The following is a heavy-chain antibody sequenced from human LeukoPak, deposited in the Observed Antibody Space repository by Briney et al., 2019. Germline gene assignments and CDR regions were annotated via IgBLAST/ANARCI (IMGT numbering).Heavy chain of an antibody. V-gene: IGHV3-74*01. CDR3: IRTLIVATSPNMDV. J-gene: IGHJ6*03. CDR1: GFTFSSYW. Sequence: GGSLRLSCAASGFTFSSYWMHWVRQAPGKGLVWVSRVNSDGTGTTYADSVEGRFTISRDNAKNTVYLQMNSLRAEDTAIYYCIRTLIVATSPNMDVWGKGPTVTVSS. CDR2: VNSDGTGT. D-gene: IGHD5-12*01.